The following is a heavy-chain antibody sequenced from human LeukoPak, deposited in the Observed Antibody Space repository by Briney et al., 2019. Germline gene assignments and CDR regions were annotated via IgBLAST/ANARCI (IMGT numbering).Heavy chain of an antibody. CDR1: GYTFTGYY. V-gene: IGHV1-2*06. J-gene: IGHJ5*02. Sequence: GASVKVSCKASGYTFTGYYMHWVRQAPGQGLEWMGRINPNSGGTNYAQKFQGRVTMTRDTSISTAYMELSRLRSEDTAVYYCARDRGGLEWLLYRSGWFDPWGQGTLVTVSS. D-gene: IGHD3-3*01. CDR3: ARDRGGLEWLLYRSGWFDP. CDR2: INPNSGGT.